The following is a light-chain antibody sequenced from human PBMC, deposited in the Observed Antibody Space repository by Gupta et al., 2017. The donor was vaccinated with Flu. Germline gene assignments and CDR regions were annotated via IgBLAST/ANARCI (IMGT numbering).Light chain of an antibody. CDR3: SAYTGSVTV. CDR2: HVS. V-gene: IGLV2-14*03. J-gene: IGLJ3*02. CDR1: SSDLGDYNY. Sequence: QFALTHPASVAGSPGQSITISRPGTSSDLGDYNYVLWYHQEPGKDPKLLVYHVSYRPSGISDPFSGSKSGNTASLTISGLQADDEADYYCSAYTGSVTVFGGGTKLTVL.